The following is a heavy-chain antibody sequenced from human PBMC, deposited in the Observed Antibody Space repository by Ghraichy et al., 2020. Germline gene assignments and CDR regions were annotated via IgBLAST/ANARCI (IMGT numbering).Heavy chain of an antibody. CDR1: GGSISSSSYY. D-gene: IGHD6-19*01. J-gene: IGHJ1*01. V-gene: IGHV4-39*01. Sequence: SETLSLTCTVSGGSISSSSYYWGWIRQPPGKGLEWIGSIYYSGSTYYNPSLKSRVTISVDTSKNQFSLKLSSVTAADTAVYYCAGLGSGWEPAWIQHWGQGTLVTVSS. CDR2: IYYSGST. CDR3: AGLGSGWEPAWIQH.